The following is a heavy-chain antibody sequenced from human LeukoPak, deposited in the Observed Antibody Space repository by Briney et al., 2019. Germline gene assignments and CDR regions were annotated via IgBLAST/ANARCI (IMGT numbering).Heavy chain of an antibody. CDR3: SRQGCTTTSCHTIDS. Sequence: PGESLKISCKGSGYTFTNSWIGWVRQMPGKGLELMGIINPADSESRYSPSFQGQVTISVDKSISTAYLQWSSLKASDTAMYYCSRQGCTTTSCHTIDSWGQGTLVTVSS. V-gene: IGHV5-51*01. J-gene: IGHJ4*02. D-gene: IGHD2-2*02. CDR1: GYTFTNSW. CDR2: INPADSES.